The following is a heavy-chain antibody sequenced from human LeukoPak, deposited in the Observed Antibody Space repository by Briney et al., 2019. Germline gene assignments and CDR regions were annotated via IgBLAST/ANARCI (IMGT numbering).Heavy chain of an antibody. CDR3: ARAGSYDTSGFSAF. D-gene: IGHD3-22*01. V-gene: IGHV1-18*01. Sequence: ASGQVSCKASGYTFTINGISWVRQAPGQGLEWMGWISAYNGDTNYAQNLQGRVTMTTDTSTNTAYLELRSLSSDDTAVYYCARAGSYDTSGFSAFWGQGTLVTVSS. CDR1: GYTFTING. J-gene: IGHJ4*02. CDR2: ISAYNGDT.